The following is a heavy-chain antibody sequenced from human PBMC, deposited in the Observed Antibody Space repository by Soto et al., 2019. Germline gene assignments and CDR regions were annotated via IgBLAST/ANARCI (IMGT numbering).Heavy chain of an antibody. V-gene: IGHV4-4*07. CDR2: IYATGTT. Sequence: SETLALTCTVSGASISCFYWSWIRKSAGKGLEWIGRIYATGTTDYNPSLKSRVMMSVDTSKKQFSLKLRSVTAEDTAVYYCVRDGTKTLRDWFDPWGQGISVTVSS. CDR3: VRDGTKTLRDWFDP. J-gene: IGHJ5*02. CDR1: GASISCFY. D-gene: IGHD1-1*01.